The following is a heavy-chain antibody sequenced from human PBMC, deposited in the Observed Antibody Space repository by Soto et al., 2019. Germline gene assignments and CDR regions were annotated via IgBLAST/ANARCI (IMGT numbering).Heavy chain of an antibody. D-gene: IGHD6-13*01. J-gene: IGHJ4*02. CDR2: INHSGST. CDR1: GGSFSGYY. V-gene: IGHV4-34*01. Sequence: SETLSLACAVYGGSFSGYYWSWIRQPPGKGLEWIGEINHSGSTNYNPSLKSRVTISVDTSKNQFSLKLSSVTAADTAVYYCALRLLGYSSSWFLNWGQGTLVTAPQ. CDR3: ALRLLGYSSSWFLN.